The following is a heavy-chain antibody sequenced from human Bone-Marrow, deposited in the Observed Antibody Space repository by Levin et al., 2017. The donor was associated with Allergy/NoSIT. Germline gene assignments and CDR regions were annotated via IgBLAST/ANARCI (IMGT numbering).Heavy chain of an antibody. D-gene: IGHD2-2*01. J-gene: IGHJ6*02. CDR1: GFTLSQYW. Sequence: PGESLKISCAASGFTLSQYWMTWVRQAPGKGLEWVAKIKADGSEKYYVDSLKGRFSISRDNTRKSVSLQISNLRAEDTAVYYCERDSFSTSSGLDYYYGLDVWGQGTTVTV. CDR2: IKADGSEK. CDR3: ERDSFSTSSGLDYYYGLDV. V-gene: IGHV3-7*01.